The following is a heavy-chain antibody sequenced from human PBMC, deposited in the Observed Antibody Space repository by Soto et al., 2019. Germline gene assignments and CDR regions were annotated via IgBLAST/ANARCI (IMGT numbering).Heavy chain of an antibody. CDR2: ISGSDGKT. D-gene: IGHD3-3*01. CDR1: GFTFSSYA. Sequence: HPWGSLRLSCAASGFTFSSYAMSWVRQAPGKGLEWVSTISGSDGKTFYAGSVKVRFSISRDTSQNTLYLQMNSLRADDTAIYYCARWSYLDYWGQGTRVTVSA. J-gene: IGHJ4*02. CDR3: ARWSYLDY. V-gene: IGHV3-23*01.